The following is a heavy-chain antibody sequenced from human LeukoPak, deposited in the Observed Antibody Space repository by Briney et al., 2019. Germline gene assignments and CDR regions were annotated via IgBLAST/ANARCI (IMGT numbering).Heavy chain of an antibody. J-gene: IGHJ6*02. D-gene: IGHD3/OR15-3a*01. CDR3: ARVAFGLYVMDV. Sequence: GGSLRLSCAASGFTFSTYSMNWVRQAPGKGPEWVSSISSDSNYIFYGDSLKGRFTISRDNAKNSLYLQMISLRAEDTAVYYCARVAFGLYVMDVWGQGTTVTVSS. V-gene: IGHV3-21*01. CDR1: GFTFSTYS. CDR2: ISSDSNYI.